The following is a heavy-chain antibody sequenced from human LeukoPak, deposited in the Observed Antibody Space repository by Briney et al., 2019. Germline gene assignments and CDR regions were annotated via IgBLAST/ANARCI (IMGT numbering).Heavy chain of an antibody. D-gene: IGHD3-10*01. CDR1: GGSISSYY. CDR2: IYTTGRT. J-gene: IGHJ5*02. V-gene: IGHV4-4*07. CDR3: ARDLPSYYYDSGNMFDP. Sequence: SETLSLTCTVSGGSISSYYWSWIRQPAARGLEWIGRIYTTGRTNYNVSLKSRVIMSVDTSNNQFSLKLSSVTAADTAVYYCARDLPSYYYDSGNMFDPWGQGILVTVSS.